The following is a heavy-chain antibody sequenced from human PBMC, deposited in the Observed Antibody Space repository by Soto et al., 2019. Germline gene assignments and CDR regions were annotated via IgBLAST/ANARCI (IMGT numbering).Heavy chain of an antibody. CDR1: GFTFSSYA. J-gene: IGHJ4*02. CDR2: ISYDGSNK. CDR3: ARDEWELLRGYFDY. Sequence: GGSLRLSCAASGFTFSSYAMHWVRQAPGKGLEWVAVISYDGSNKYYADSVKGRFTISRDNSKNTLYLQMNSLRAEDTAVYYCARDEWELLRGYFDYWGQGTLVTVSS. D-gene: IGHD1-26*01. V-gene: IGHV3-30-3*01.